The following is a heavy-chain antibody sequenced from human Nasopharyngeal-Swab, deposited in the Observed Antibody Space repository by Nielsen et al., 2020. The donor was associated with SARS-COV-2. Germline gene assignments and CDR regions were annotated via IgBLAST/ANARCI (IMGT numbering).Heavy chain of an antibody. CDR2: IYYSGST. CDR1: GGSFSSYY. V-gene: IGHV4-59*08. Sequence: SETLSLTCAVYGGSFSSYYWSWIRQPPGKGLEWIGYIYYSGSTYYNPSLKSRVTISVDTSKNQFSLKLSSVTAADTAVYYCARGSWYYGSGSLYWGQGTLVTVSS. CDR3: ARGSWYYGSGSLY. J-gene: IGHJ4*02. D-gene: IGHD3-10*01.